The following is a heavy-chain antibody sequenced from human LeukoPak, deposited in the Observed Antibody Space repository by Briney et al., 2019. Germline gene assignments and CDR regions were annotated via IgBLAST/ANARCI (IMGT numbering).Heavy chain of an antibody. CDR2: IYGVTAT. V-gene: IGHV3-53*01. CDR3: GRDIATAVDY. J-gene: IGHJ4*02. D-gene: IGHD6-13*01. CDR1: GFTVSSNY. Sequence: PGGSLRLSCAASGFTVSSNYMTWVRQAPGKGLEWVSVIYGVTATNYADSVKGRFTISRDNAKNTLYLQMNSLRAEDTAIYYCGRDIATAVDYWGLGTLVTVSS.